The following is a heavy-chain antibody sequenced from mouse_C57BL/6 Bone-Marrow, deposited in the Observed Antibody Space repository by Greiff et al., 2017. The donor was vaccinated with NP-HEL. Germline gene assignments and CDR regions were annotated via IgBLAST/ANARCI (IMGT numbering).Heavy chain of an antibody. J-gene: IGHJ1*03. D-gene: IGHD1-1*01. CDR1: GFSLTSYG. CDR2: IWSGGST. V-gene: IGHV2-2*01. CDR3: ARRRDYGSSYWYFDV. Sequence: VQGVESGPGLVQPSQSLSITCTVSGFSLTSYGVHWVRQSPGKGLEWLGVIWSGGSTDYNAAFISRLSISKDNSKSQVFFKMNSLQADDTAIYYCARRRDYGSSYWYFDVWGTGTTVTVSS.